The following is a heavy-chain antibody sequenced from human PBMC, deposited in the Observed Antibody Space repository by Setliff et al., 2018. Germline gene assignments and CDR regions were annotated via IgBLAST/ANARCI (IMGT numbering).Heavy chain of an antibody. Sequence: PGGSLRLSCTASGFTFSSLWMSWVRQAPGKGLEWVSGISGRGGSTDYADSVEGRFSISRDTSKNMLYLQMNSLRVEDTAVYYCARGFHGTIRGGYFDNWGQGTLVTVPS. CDR2: ISGRGGST. J-gene: IGHJ4*02. V-gene: IGHV3-23*01. CDR3: ARGFHGTIRGGYFDN. D-gene: IGHD2-2*01. CDR1: GFTFSSLW.